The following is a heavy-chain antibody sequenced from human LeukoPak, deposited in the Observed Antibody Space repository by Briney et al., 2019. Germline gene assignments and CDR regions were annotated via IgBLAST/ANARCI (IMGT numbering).Heavy chain of an antibody. J-gene: IGHJ3*02. CDR3: ARERPASASAFDI. Sequence: GGSLRLSCAASGFTFSSYTMHWVRQAPGKGLEWVAGISYDGSNKYYADSVKGRFTISRDNAKNSLYLQMNSLRAEDTAVYYCARERPASASAFDICGQGTMVTVSS. D-gene: IGHD6-25*01. CDR1: GFTFSSYT. CDR2: ISYDGSNK. V-gene: IGHV3-30-3*01.